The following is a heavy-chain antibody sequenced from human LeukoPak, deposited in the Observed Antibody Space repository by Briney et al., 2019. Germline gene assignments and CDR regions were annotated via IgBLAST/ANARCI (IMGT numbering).Heavy chain of an antibody. D-gene: IGHD3-10*02. CDR2: ISSSSSLI. CDR3: ARDVRSGDY. CDR1: GFTFSNYS. Sequence: GGSLRLSCAASGFTFSNYSMNWVRQAPGKGLEWVSSISSSSSLIYDADSVKGRFTISRDNAKNSLYLQMNSLRAEDTAVYYCARDVRSGDYWGQGTLVTVSS. V-gene: IGHV3-21*01. J-gene: IGHJ4*02.